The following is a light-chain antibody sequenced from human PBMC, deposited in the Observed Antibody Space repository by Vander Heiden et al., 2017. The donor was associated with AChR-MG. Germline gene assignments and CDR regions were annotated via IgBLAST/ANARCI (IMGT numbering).Light chain of an antibody. CDR3: QSFDSSLSGLV. CDR2: VNS. Sequence: QSVLTQPPSVSGAPGQRVTISCTGSSSNIGANYDVHWYQHLPGTAPKLLIFVNSNRPSGAPDRFSGSKSGTSASLAITGLQAEDEADYYCQSFDSSLSGLVFGGGTKVTVL. CDR1: SSNIGANYD. V-gene: IGLV1-40*01. J-gene: IGLJ3*02.